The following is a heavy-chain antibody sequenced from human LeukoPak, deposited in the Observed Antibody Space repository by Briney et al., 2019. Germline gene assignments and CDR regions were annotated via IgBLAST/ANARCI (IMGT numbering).Heavy chain of an antibody. Sequence: GASVKASCKASGNTFTGYYIYWVRQAPGQGLEWMGRINPNSGGTNYAQKFQGRVTMTRDTSISTAYMELSRLRSDDTAVYYCARDKVAGVGALDYWGQGTLVTVSS. V-gene: IGHV1-2*02. CDR3: ARDKVAGVGALDY. J-gene: IGHJ4*02. D-gene: IGHD3-16*01. CDR2: INPNSGGT. CDR1: GNTFTGYY.